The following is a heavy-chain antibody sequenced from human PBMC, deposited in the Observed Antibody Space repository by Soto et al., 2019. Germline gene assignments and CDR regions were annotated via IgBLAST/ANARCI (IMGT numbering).Heavy chain of an antibody. CDR2: IDPYDTGI. J-gene: IGHJ4*02. D-gene: IGHD2-15*01. Sequence: GGSLRLSCAASGFAFSSEWMHWVRQAPGKGLVWVSRIDPYDTGITYADSVKGRFTNSRDNAKNTLYLQMNSLRAEDTAVYYCTSDTFGARDSWGQGTLVTVS. CDR3: TSDTFGARDS. CDR1: GFAFSSEW. V-gene: IGHV3-74*01.